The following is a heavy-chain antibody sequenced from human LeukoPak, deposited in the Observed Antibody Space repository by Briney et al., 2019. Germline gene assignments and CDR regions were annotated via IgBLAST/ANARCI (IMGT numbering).Heavy chain of an antibody. V-gene: IGHV1-18*01. CDR1: GYTFTSYG. Sequence: ASVKVSCKASGYTFTSYGISWVRQAPGQGLEWMGWISAYDGSTNYAQKLQGRVTMTTDTSTSTAYMELRSLRSDDTAVYYCARPSITIFGGVRSIDYWGQGTLVTVSS. D-gene: IGHD3-3*01. J-gene: IGHJ4*02. CDR3: ARPSITIFGGVRSIDY. CDR2: ISAYDGST.